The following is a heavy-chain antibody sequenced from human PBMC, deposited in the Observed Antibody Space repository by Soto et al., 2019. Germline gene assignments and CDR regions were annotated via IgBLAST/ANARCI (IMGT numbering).Heavy chain of an antibody. J-gene: IGHJ4*02. D-gene: IGHD1-26*01. CDR3: ARHHVRGRTIAGAAEF. CDR1: GGSLSGYY. Sequence: QVQLQQWGARLLKPSETLSLTCAVYGGSLSGYYWSWIRQPPGKALEWIGEINHDGNTNYNPSYKSRGAISVDTSKNQPFLSLTSVTAADTAMYFCARHHVRGRTIAGAAEFWGQGTLVTVSS. V-gene: IGHV4-34*01. CDR2: INHDGNT.